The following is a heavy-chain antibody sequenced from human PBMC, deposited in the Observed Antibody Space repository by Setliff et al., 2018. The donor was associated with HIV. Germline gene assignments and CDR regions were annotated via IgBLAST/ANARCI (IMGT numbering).Heavy chain of an antibody. J-gene: IGHJ3*01. CDR1: GFTFDDYG. Sequence: GGSLRLSCVASGFTFDDYGMSWVRQGPGKGLEWVSGTNWNGGSIGYADSVKGRFTVSRDNAKNSLYLQMNSLRAEDTALYYCVRDPGGAITWGSIDVWGQGTMVTVSS. CDR3: VRDPGGAITWGSIDV. V-gene: IGHV3-20*04. D-gene: IGHD1-26*01. CDR2: TNWNGGSI.